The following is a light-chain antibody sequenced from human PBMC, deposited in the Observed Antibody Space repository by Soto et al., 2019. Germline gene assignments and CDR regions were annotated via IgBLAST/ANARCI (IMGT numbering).Light chain of an antibody. CDR3: HKRFTPLWT. V-gene: IGKV1-39*01. J-gene: IGKJ1*01. CDR1: QSISNY. CDR2: AAA. Sequence: DIQMTQSPSSLSASVGDRVTITCRASQSISNYLNWYQQKPGKAPKLLIYAAASMQSGVPSRFSGLASETALTLTISRRQPDDSATDYCHKRFTPLWTVGEGTKV.